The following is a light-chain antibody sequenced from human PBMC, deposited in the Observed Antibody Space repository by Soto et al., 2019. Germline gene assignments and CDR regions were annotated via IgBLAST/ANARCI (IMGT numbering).Light chain of an antibody. CDR1: QAINNY. CDR2: AAS. V-gene: IGKV1-27*01. Sequence: DIPMTQSPSPLSASVGDRVTITCRAGQAINNYLAWYQQKPGKVPKLLIYAASTLQSGIPSRFSGSESGTDFTLTISSLQPEDVATYYCQQYKSPPFTFGPGTKVDIK. CDR3: QQYKSPPFT. J-gene: IGKJ3*01.